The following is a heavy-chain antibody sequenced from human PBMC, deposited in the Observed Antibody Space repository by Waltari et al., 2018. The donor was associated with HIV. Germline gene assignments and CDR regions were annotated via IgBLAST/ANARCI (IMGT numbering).Heavy chain of an antibody. CDR1: GGTFSSYA. V-gene: IGHV1-69*06. D-gene: IGHD3-3*01. CDR3: ARALYYDFWSGKGYYYYGMDV. Sequence: QVQLVQSGAEVKKPGSSVKVSCKASGGTFSSYAISWVRQAPGQGLEWMGGIIPIFGTANYAQKFQGRVTITADKSTSTAYMELSSLRSEDTAVYYCARALYYDFWSGKGYYYYGMDVWGQGTTVTVSS. J-gene: IGHJ6*02. CDR2: IIPIFGTA.